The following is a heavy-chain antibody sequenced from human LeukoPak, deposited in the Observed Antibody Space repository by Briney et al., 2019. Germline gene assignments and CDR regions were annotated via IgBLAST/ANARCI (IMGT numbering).Heavy chain of an antibody. J-gene: IGHJ4*02. CDR1: GFTVSNNY. Sequence: GALRLSCAASGFTVSNNYMSWVRQAPGKGLEWVSVIYSGGGTYYADSVKGRFTISRDNAKNSLYLQMNSLRDEDTAVYYCARYSSGWAFDYWGQGTLVTVSS. V-gene: IGHV3-66*01. CDR3: ARYSSGWAFDY. D-gene: IGHD6-19*01. CDR2: IYSGGGT.